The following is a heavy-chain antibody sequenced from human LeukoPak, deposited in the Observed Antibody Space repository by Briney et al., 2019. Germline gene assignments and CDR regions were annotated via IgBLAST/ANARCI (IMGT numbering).Heavy chain of an antibody. CDR1: GGSISSGSYY. J-gene: IGHJ5*02. Sequence: PSETLSLTCTVSGGSISSGSYYWSWIRQSAGKGLEWIGRIYTSGSTNYNPSLKSRVTISVDTSKNQFSLKLSSVTAADTAVHYCARVLQYYDSSGTTRWFDPWGQGTLVTVSS. CDR2: IYTSGST. D-gene: IGHD3-22*01. V-gene: IGHV4-61*02. CDR3: ARVLQYYDSSGTTRWFDP.